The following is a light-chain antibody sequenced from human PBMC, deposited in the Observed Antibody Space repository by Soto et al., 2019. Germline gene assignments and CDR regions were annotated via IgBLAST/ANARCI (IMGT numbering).Light chain of an antibody. J-gene: IGKJ4*01. CDR1: QSVSSTY. CDR2: RAS. V-gene: IGKV3-20*01. Sequence: EIVLTQSPGTLSLSPGERATLSCRASQSVSSTYLAWYRQKSGQPPTLLIYRASTRATGIPDRFSGSGSGTYFTLTISRVEPEDFAVYYCQQYESLPRSFGGGTKVEIK. CDR3: QQYESLPRS.